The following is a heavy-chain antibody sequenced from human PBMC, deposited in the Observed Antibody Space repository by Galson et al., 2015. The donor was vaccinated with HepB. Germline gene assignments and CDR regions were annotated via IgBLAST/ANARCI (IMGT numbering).Heavy chain of an antibody. J-gene: IGHJ4*02. Sequence: LTCTVSGGSISHYYWSWIRQPPGKGLEWIGYIYYSGSTIYNPSLKSRLTMSVDTSKNQFSLKLTSVTAADTAVYYCARHRKLQGRYFDYWGQGALVTVSS. V-gene: IGHV4-59*08. CDR2: IYYSGST. CDR3: ARHRKLQGRYFDY. CDR1: GGSISHYY. D-gene: IGHD2-15*01.